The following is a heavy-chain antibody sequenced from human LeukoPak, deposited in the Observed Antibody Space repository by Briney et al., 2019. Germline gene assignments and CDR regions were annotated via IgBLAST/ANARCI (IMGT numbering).Heavy chain of an antibody. V-gene: IGHV1-18*01. Sequence: WASVKVSCKASGYTFTSYGISWVRQAPGQGLEWMGWISAYNGNTNYAQKLQGRVTMTTDTSTSTAYMELRSLRSDDTAVYYCARDNSSSWYEDYYGMDVWGQGTTVTVSS. D-gene: IGHD6-13*01. CDR2: ISAYNGNT. CDR3: ARDNSSSWYEDYYGMDV. CDR1: GYTFTSYG. J-gene: IGHJ6*02.